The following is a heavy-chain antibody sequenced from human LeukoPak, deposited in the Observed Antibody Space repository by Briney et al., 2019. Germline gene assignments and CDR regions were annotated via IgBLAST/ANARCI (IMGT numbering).Heavy chain of an antibody. CDR3: ARGGGFVGYNYGPTGYYAMDV. J-gene: IGHJ6*02. CDR1: GFTFSDHY. Sequence: PGGSLGLSCAASGFTFSDHYMDWVRQAPGKGLEWVGRSRNKANSYTTDYAASVKSRFIISRDDSKKSLYLQMNSLKTEDTAVYYCARGGGFVGYNYGPTGYYAMDVWGQGTTVTVSS. CDR2: SRNKANSYTT. V-gene: IGHV3-72*01. D-gene: IGHD5-18*01.